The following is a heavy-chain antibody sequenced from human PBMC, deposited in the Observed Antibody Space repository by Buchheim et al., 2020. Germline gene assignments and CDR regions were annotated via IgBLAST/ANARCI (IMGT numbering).Heavy chain of an antibody. J-gene: IGHJ4*02. CDR1: GFTLKNAW. CDR2: INSKVDGETS. CDR3: ATDPDSSSYYSFDY. D-gene: IGHD3-22*01. V-gene: IGHV3-15*01. Sequence: EVKLVDSGGGLVKPGGSLKISCAASGFTLKNAWMSWVRQAPGKGLEWVGRINSKVDGETSDYAAPVQVRFSIYSDDSTNVFTLQMDSLKTEDTAVYYCATDPDSSSYYSFDYGGQG.